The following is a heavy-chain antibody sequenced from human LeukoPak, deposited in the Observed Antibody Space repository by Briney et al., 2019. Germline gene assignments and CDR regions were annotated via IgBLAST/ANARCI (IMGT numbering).Heavy chain of an antibody. CDR1: GGSISNYY. CDR2: IYSSGST. V-gene: IGHV4-59*01. J-gene: IGHJ4*02. CDR3: ARLYCSTTSCFDY. Sequence: SETLSLTCTVSGGSISNYYWSWIRQPPGKGLDWIGFIYSSGSTNYNPSLKSRVTMSVDTSKNQFSLTLNSVTAADTAVYYCARLYCSTTSCFDYWGQGTLVTVSS. D-gene: IGHD2-2*01.